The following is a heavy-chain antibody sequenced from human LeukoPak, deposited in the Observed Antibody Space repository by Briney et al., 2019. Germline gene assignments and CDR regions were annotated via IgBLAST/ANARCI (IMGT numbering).Heavy chain of an antibody. Sequence: PSETLSLTCTVSGGSISSYYWSWIRQPPGKGLEWIGYIYYSGSTNYNPSLKSRVTISVDTSKNQFSLKLSSVTAADTAVYYCARKKTTVGNWFDPWGQGTLVTVSS. CDR2: IYYSGST. D-gene: IGHD4-23*01. J-gene: IGHJ5*02. CDR1: GGSISSYY. CDR3: ARKKTTVGNWFDP. V-gene: IGHV4-59*01.